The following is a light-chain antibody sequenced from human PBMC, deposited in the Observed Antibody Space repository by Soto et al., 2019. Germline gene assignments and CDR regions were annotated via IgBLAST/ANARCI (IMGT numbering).Light chain of an antibody. CDR1: QSISNY. J-gene: IGKJ1*01. CDR3: QQSYSSPWT. CDR2: AAS. V-gene: IGKV1-39*01. Sequence: DIQMTQSPSSLSASVGDRVTITCRASQSISNYLNWYQQKPGKAPNILLYAASTLQSGVPSRFSGSVSGTYFTITISSLQAEDFETYYCQQSYSSPWTFGQGTKVDIK.